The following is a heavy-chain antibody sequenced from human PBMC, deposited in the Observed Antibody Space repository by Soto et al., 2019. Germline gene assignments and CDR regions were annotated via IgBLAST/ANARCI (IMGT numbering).Heavy chain of an antibody. CDR3: ARAGKTYYGMDV. CDR2: ISSSSSYI. J-gene: IGHJ6*02. CDR1: GFTFSSYS. Sequence: EVQLVESGGGLVQPGGSLRLSCAASGFTFSSYSMNWVRQAPGKGLEWVSYISSSSSYIYYADSVKGRFTISRDNAKNSLYLQMNSLRAEDTAVYYCARAGKTYYGMDVWGQGTTVTVSS. V-gene: IGHV3-21*05.